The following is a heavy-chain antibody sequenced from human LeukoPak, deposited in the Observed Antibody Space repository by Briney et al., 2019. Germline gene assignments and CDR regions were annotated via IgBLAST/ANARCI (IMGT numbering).Heavy chain of an antibody. CDR1: GYTFTSYG. Sequence: ASVTVSCKASGYTFTSYGISWVRQAPGQGLEWMGWISAYNGNTNYAQKLQGRVTMTKDTSTSTAYMELRSLRSDDTAVYYCARDLSYGDFVHDAFDIWGQGTMVTVSS. D-gene: IGHD4-17*01. CDR2: ISAYNGNT. V-gene: IGHV1-18*01. CDR3: ARDLSYGDFVHDAFDI. J-gene: IGHJ3*02.